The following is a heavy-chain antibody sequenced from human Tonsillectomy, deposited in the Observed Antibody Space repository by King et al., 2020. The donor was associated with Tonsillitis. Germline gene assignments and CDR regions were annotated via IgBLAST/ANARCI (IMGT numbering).Heavy chain of an antibody. CDR3: ARGGDYCGGDCFDDAFDI. J-gene: IGHJ3*02. D-gene: IGHD2-21*02. CDR2: MNPNSGNT. V-gene: IGHV1-8*01. Sequence: QLVQSGAEVKKPGASVKVSCKASGYTFTSYDINWVRQATGQGLEWMGWMNPNSGNTGYAQKFQGRVTMTRNTSISTAYMELSSLRSEDTAVYYCARGGDYCGGDCFDDAFDIWGQGTMVTVSS. CDR1: GYTFTSYD.